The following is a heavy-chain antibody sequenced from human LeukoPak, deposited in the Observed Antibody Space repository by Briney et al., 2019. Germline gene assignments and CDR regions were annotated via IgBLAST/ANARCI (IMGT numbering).Heavy chain of an antibody. D-gene: IGHD4-17*01. CDR3: ARDEAVTTDDDWHLTTDY. CDR1: GFTFGSYS. CDR2: ISSSSSTI. J-gene: IGHJ4*02. V-gene: IGHV3-48*01. Sequence: PGGSLRLSCVASGFTFGSYSMNWVRQAPGKGLEWISYISSSSSTIYYADSVKGRFTISRDNAKNSLYLQMNSLRAEDTAVYYCARDEAVTTDDDWHLTTDYWGQGTLVTVSS.